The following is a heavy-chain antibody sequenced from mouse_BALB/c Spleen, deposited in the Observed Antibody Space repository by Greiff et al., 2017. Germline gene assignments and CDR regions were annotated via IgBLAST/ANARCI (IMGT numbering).Heavy chain of an antibody. CDR3: ASHYYGSSP. Sequence: EVKLMESGGGLVQPGGSRKLSCAASGFTFSSFGMHWVRQAPEKGLEWVAYISSGSSTIYYADTVKGRFTISRDNPKNTLFLQMTSLRSEDTAMYYCASHYYGSSPWGQGTLVTVSA. CDR2: ISSGSSTI. D-gene: IGHD1-1*01. J-gene: IGHJ3*01. V-gene: IGHV5-17*02. CDR1: GFTFSSFG.